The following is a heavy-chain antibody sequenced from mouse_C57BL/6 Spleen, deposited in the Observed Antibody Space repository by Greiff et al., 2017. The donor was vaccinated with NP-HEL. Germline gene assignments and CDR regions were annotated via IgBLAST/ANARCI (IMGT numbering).Heavy chain of an antibody. D-gene: IGHD1-1*01. CDR2: IDPEDGDT. CDR1: GFNIKDYY. Sequence: VQLKQSGAELVRPGASVKLSCTASGFNIKDYYMHWVKLRPEQGLEWIGRIDPEDGDTEYAPKFQGKATMTADTSSNTAYLQLSSLTSEDTAVYYCTTYYYGSSYWYFDVWGTGTTVTVSS. V-gene: IGHV14-1*01. J-gene: IGHJ1*03. CDR3: TTYYYGSSYWYFDV.